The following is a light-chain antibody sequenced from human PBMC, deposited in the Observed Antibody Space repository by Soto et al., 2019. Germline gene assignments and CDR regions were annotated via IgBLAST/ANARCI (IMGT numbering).Light chain of an antibody. CDR2: KAS. V-gene: IGKV1-5*03. Sequence: DIQMTQSPSTLSASVGDRVTITCRASQSINSWLAWYQQKPGKAPKLLIYKASNLESGVPSRFSGSGSGTEFTLTISSLQPDDFATYCCQQYSSYPWTFGQGTKVEI. J-gene: IGKJ1*01. CDR3: QQYSSYPWT. CDR1: QSINSW.